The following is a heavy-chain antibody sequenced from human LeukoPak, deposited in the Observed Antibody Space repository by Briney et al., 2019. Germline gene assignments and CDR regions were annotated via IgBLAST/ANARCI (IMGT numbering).Heavy chain of an antibody. D-gene: IGHD3-10*01. CDR1: GGTFSSYA. CDR2: IIPIFGTA. J-gene: IGHJ4*02. Sequence: ASVKVSCKASGGTFSSYAISWVRQAPGQGLEWMGGIIPIFGTANYAQKFQGRVTITADESTSTAYMELSSLRSEDTAVYCCASPSGPTGKYFSYWGQGTLVTVSS. V-gene: IGHV1-69*01. CDR3: ASPSGPTGKYFSY.